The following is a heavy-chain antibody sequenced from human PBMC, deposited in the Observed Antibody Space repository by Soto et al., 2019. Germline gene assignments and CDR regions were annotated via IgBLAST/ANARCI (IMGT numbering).Heavy chain of an antibody. CDR2: IIPIFGTA. D-gene: IGHD3-22*01. CDR3: ARVRREVTQYYGSSGYTPYYFDY. J-gene: IGHJ4*02. V-gene: IGHV1-69*01. CDR1: GGTFSSYA. Sequence: QVQLVQSGAEVKKPGSSVKVSCKASGGTFSSYAISWVRQAPGQGLEWMGGIIPIFGTANYAQKFQGRVTITADESTSTAYMELSSLRSEDTAVYYCARVRREVTQYYGSSGYTPYYFDYWGQGTLVTVSS.